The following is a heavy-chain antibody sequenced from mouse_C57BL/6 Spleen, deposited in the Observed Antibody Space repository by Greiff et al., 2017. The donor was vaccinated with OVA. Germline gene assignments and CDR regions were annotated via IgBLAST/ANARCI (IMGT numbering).Heavy chain of an antibody. CDR3: ARREDGHDCDPYAMDY. V-gene: IGHV1-62-2*01. J-gene: IGHJ4*01. CDR1: GYTFTEYC. Sequence: VQLQQSGAELVKPGASVKLSCKASGYTFTEYCIHWVKQRPGQGLEWIGWFYPGSGSINYNEKFKDKSTLTVDKSSSTVYMELSRLTSEDSAVYFCARREDGHDCDPYAMDYWGQGTSVTVSS. D-gene: IGHD2-4*01. CDR2: FYPGSGSI.